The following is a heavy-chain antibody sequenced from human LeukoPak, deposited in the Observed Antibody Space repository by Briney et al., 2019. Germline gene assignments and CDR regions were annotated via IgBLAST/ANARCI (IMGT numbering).Heavy chain of an antibody. CDR1: GFTFSTYS. V-gene: IGHV3-21*01. CDR2: IGTTSNDI. CDR3: ARDPYDSLSSFDL. J-gene: IGHJ4*02. Sequence: GGSLRLSCVASGFTFSTYSMNWVRQAPGKGLEWVSSIGTTSNDIYYADSVKGRFTISRDNAKNSLFLQMISLRLEDTAVYYCARDPYDSLSSFDLWGQGTLVTVSS. D-gene: IGHD6-6*01.